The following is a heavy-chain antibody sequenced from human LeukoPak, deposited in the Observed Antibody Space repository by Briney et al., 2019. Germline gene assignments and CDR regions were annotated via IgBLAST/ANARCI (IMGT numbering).Heavy chain of an antibody. V-gene: IGHV3-30*18. CDR3: AKDRETTASGTFDF. CDR2: ISDDGRNK. J-gene: IGHJ4*02. D-gene: IGHD6-13*01. CDR1: GFTFNNYG. Sequence: GGSLRLSCAASGFTFNNYGMHYVRQAPGKGLEWVAVISDDGRNKNYADSVKGRFTISRDSSNNTLYLQMNSLRAEDTGVYFCAKDRETTASGTFDFRGQGTLVTVSS.